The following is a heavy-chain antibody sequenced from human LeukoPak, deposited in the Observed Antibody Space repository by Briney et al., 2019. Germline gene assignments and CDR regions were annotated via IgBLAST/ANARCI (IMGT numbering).Heavy chain of an antibody. Sequence: TSETLSLTCTVSGGSISSYYWSWIRQPPGKGLEWIGYIYYSGSTNYNPSLKSRVTISVDTSKNQFSLKLSSVTAADTAVYYCAREGQWPARGFDYWGQGTLVTVSS. CDR3: AREGQWPARGFDY. CDR1: GGSISSYY. CDR2: IYYSGST. J-gene: IGHJ4*02. D-gene: IGHD6-19*01. V-gene: IGHV4-59*01.